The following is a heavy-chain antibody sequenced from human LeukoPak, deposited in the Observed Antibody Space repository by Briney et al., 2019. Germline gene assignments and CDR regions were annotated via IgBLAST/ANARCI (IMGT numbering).Heavy chain of an antibody. V-gene: IGHV3-48*01. D-gene: IGHD5-12*01. CDR1: GFTFSSYS. CDR2: ISSSSSTI. Sequence: PGGSLRLSCAASGFTFSSYSMNWVCQAPGKGLEWVSYISSSSSTIYYADSVKGRFTISRDNAKNSLYLQMNSLRAEDTAVYYCARRVATIDYWGQGTLVTVSS. J-gene: IGHJ4*02. CDR3: ARRVATIDY.